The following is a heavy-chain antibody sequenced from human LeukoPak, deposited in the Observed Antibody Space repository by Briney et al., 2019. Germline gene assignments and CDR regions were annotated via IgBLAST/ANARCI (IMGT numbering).Heavy chain of an antibody. Sequence: ASETLSLTCTVSGGSISSYYWSWIRQPPGKGLEWIGYYSGSTNYNPSLKSRVTISVDTSKNQFSLKLSSVTAADTAVYYCARYSSSSFYYYYMDVWGKGTTVTVSS. J-gene: IGHJ6*03. CDR1: GGSISSYY. D-gene: IGHD6-6*01. CDR2: YSGST. CDR3: ARYSSSSFYYYYMDV. V-gene: IGHV4-59*01.